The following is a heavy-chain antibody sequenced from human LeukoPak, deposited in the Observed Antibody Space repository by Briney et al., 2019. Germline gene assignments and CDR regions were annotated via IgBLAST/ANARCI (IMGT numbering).Heavy chain of an antibody. CDR3: ASSTTGTTSVDY. V-gene: IGHV3-21*01. J-gene: IGHJ4*02. Sequence: GGSLRLSCAASGFTFSSYSMNWVRQAPGKGLEWVSSISSSSSYIYYADSVKGRFTISRDDAKNSLYLQMNSLRAEDTAVYYCASSTTGTTSVDYWGQGTLVTVSS. CDR2: ISSSSSYI. CDR1: GFTFSSYS. D-gene: IGHD1-1*01.